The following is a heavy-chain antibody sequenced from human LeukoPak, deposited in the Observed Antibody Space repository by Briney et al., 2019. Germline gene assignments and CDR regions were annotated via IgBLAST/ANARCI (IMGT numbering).Heavy chain of an antibody. CDR1: GFSFPNYY. V-gene: IGHV1-46*01. CDR3: ARGFTYGDFWSGWEGFDF. D-gene: IGHD3-3*01. J-gene: IGHJ4*02. Sequence: GASVKVSCKTSGFSFPNYYMHWVRQAPGLGLEWMGIINPNSGHTVYAQKFRGRVTMTRDTSTTTVDMELSGLRSDDTAVYYCARGFTYGDFWSGWEGFDFWGQGSLITVSS. CDR2: INPNSGHT.